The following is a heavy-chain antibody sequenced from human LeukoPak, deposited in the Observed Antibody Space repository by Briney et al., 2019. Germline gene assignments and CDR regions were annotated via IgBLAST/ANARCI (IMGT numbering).Heavy chain of an antibody. D-gene: IGHD3-10*01. V-gene: IGHV3-48*03. CDR1: GFTFSSYE. J-gene: IGHJ6*02. CDR2: ISSSGSTI. Sequence: GGSLRLSCAASGFTFSSYEMNWVRQAPGKGLEWVSYISSSGSTIYYADSVKGRFTISRDNAKNSLYLQMNSLRAEDTAVYYCAFYYYGSGSYSYYYGMDVWRQGTTVTVSS. CDR3: AFYYYGSGSYSYYYGMDV.